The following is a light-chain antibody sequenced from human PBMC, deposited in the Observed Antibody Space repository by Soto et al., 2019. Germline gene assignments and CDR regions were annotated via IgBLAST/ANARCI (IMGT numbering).Light chain of an antibody. CDR2: AAS. J-gene: IGKJ1*01. V-gene: IGKV1-39*01. CDR1: QNISSY. Sequence: DIQMTQSPSSLSASVGDRVTITCRASQNISSYLNWYQHKPGKAPKLLIYAASSLQSGVPSRFSGSGSGTDFTITISSLQPEDFAIYYCQQSYSTPRTFGQGTKVEIK. CDR3: QQSYSTPRT.